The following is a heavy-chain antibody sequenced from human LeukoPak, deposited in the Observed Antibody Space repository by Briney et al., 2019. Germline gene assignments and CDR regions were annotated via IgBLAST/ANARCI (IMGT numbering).Heavy chain of an antibody. CDR2: ITVGGGAT. V-gene: IGHV3-11*01. Sequence: GGSLRLSCAASGFTFTDYYMSWIRQAPGKGLECISYITVGGGATYYADSVKGRFTVSRDSAKNSQSLHMDSLRVEDTAVYYCARGIGSSSILDFWGQGTLVTVSS. D-gene: IGHD6-6*01. J-gene: IGHJ4*02. CDR3: ARGIGSSSILDF. CDR1: GFTFTDYY.